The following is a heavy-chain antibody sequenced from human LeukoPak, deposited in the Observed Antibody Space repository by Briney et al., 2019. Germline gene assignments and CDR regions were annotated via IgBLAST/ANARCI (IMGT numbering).Heavy chain of an antibody. V-gene: IGHV1-8*01. J-gene: IGHJ4*02. CDR2: MSPRSGST. CDR3: ARTPPNWGADY. CDR1: GYSFTSYD. D-gene: IGHD7-27*01. Sequence: ASMKVSCKASGYSFTSYDINWVRQAPGQGPEWMGWMSPRSGSTGYAQKFQGRVAMTSDTSINTAYMELSRLTSDDTAVYYCARTPPNWGADYWGQGTLVTVSS.